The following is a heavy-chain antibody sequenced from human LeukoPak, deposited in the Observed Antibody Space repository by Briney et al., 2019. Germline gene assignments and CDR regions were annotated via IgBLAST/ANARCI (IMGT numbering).Heavy chain of an antibody. CDR1: GYTFISYG. J-gene: IGHJ4*02. V-gene: IGHV1-18*01. Sequence: ASVKVSCKASGYTFISYGVRWARQAPGQGLELMGWISAYNGNTNYAQKLQGRVTMTTDTSTSTAYMELRSLRSEDTAVYYCARGRTSDYDVFDYWGQGTLVTVSS. CDR3: ARGRTSDYDVFDY. CDR2: ISAYNGNT. D-gene: IGHD4-17*01.